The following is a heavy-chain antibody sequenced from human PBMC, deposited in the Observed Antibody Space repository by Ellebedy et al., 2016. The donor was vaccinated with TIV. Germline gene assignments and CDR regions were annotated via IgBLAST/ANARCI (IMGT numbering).Heavy chain of an antibody. CDR1: GYSFTSYW. J-gene: IGHJ4*02. CDR3: ARRRVKNYYGSGRPFDY. CDR2: IDPSDSYT. D-gene: IGHD3-10*01. V-gene: IGHV5-10-1*01. Sequence: GESLKISCKGSGYSFTSYWISWVRQMPGKGLEWMGRIDPSDSYTNYSPSFQGHVTISADKSISTAYLQWSSLKASDTAMYYCARRRVKNYYGSGRPFDYWGQGTLVTVSS.